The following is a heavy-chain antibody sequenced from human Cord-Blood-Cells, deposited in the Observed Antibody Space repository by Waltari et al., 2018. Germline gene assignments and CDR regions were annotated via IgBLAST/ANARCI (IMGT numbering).Heavy chain of an antibody. D-gene: IGHD6-13*01. Sequence: QVQLQESGPGLVKPSETLSLTCTVSGGSISSYYWSWIRQPPGKGLEWIGYIYYSGGTNYNPPLKSRVTISVDTSKNQFSLKLSSVTAADTAVYYCARVNSSSWYRYYYYMDVWGKGTTVTVSS. CDR3: ARVNSSSWYRYYYYMDV. J-gene: IGHJ6*03. CDR2: IYYSGGT. V-gene: IGHV4-59*01. CDR1: GGSISSYY.